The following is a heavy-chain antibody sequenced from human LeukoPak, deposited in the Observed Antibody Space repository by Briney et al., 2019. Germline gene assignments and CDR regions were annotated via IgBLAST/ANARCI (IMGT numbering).Heavy chain of an antibody. CDR1: GGTFSSYA. CDR2: IIPILGIA. J-gene: IGHJ4*02. Sequence: SVKVSCKASGGTFSSYAISWVRQAPGQGLEWMGRIIPILGIANYAQKFQGRVTIAADKSTSTAYMELSSLRSEDTAVYYCARAPTRNYYDSSGYHDYWGQGTLVTVSS. D-gene: IGHD3-22*01. V-gene: IGHV1-69*04. CDR3: ARAPTRNYYDSSGYHDY.